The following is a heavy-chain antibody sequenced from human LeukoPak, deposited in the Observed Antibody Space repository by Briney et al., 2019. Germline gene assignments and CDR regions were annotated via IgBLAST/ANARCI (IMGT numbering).Heavy chain of an antibody. J-gene: IGHJ6*02. D-gene: IGHD3-10*01. V-gene: IGHV1-69*13. CDR2: IIPIFGTA. Sequence: GASVNVSCKASGCTFSIYAISWVRQAPGQGLEWMGGIIPIFGTANYAQKFQGRVTITADESTSTAYMELSSLRSEDTAVYYCARDNGFGESIYYYYGMDVWGQGTTVTVSS. CDR3: ARDNGFGESIYYYYGMDV. CDR1: GCTFSIYA.